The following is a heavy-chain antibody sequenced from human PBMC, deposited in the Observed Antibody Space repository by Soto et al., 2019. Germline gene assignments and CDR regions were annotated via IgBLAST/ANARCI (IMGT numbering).Heavy chain of an antibody. D-gene: IGHD3-9*01. Sequence: SETLSLTCSVSGGSISSSSYYWGWIRQPPGKGLEWIGSIYNSGSTYYNPSLKSRVTISVDTSKNQFSLKLNSVTAADTAVYYCARDDTYYGMDVWGQGTTVTVSS. V-gene: IGHV4-39*01. J-gene: IGHJ6*02. CDR2: IYNSGST. CDR3: ARDDTYYGMDV. CDR1: GGSISSSSYY.